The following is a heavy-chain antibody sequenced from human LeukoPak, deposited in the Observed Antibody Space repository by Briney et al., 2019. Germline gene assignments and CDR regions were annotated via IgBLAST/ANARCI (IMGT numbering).Heavy chain of an antibody. V-gene: IGHV3-21*01. CDR2: ISSSSSYI. CDR3: ARDKSIAAAGSNYYYYYGMDV. J-gene: IGHJ6*02. D-gene: IGHD6-13*01. Sequence: PGGSLRLSCAASGFTFSSYSMNWVRQALGKGLEWVSSISSSSSYIYYADSVKGRFTISRDNAKNSLYLQMNSLRAEDTAVYYCARDKSIAAAGSNYYYYYGMDVWGQGTTVTVSS. CDR1: GFTFSSYS.